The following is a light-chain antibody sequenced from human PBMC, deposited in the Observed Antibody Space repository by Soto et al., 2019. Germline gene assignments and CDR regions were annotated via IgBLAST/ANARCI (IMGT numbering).Light chain of an antibody. V-gene: IGKV1-12*01. CDR2: AAS. J-gene: IGKJ4*01. CDR3: QQGTSFQLN. CDR1: QGITNW. Sequence: DIQMTQSPSSVSASVGDRVTITCRASQGITNWLAWYQQKPGKAPKLLIYAASGLPSGVPSRFSGTGSGTDFTLTISSLQPEDFETYSSQQGTSFQLNFGGGNKVDI.